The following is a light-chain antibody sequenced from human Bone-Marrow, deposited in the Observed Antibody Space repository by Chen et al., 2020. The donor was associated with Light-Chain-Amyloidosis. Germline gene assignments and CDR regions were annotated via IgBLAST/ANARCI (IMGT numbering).Light chain of an antibody. Sequence: SYVLTQPSSVSVAPGQPATIACGGNNIGSTSVHWYQQTPGQAPLLVVYDDSDRPSGIPERLSGSNSGNTATLTISRVEAGDEADYYCQVWARSSDRPVFGGGTKLTVL. CDR3: QVWARSSDRPV. J-gene: IGLJ3*02. CDR2: DDS. CDR1: NIGSTS. V-gene: IGLV3-21*02.